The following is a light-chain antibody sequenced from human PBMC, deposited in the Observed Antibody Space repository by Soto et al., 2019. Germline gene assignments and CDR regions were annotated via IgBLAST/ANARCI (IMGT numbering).Light chain of an antibody. J-gene: IGKJ5*01. CDR1: QSVSSSY. CDR3: QQRSNWPPIT. Sequence: EIVMTQSPATLSVSPGERATLSCSASQSVSSSYLAWYQQKPGQAPRLLIYDASNRATGIPARFSGSGSGTDFTLTISSLEPEDFAVYYCQQRSNWPPITFGQGTRLEIK. CDR2: DAS. V-gene: IGKV3-11*01.